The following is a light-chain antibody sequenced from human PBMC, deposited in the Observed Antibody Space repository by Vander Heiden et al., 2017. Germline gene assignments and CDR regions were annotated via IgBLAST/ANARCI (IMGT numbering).Light chain of an antibody. CDR2: KDN. V-gene: IGLV3-25*03. CDR1: ALPKQY. J-gene: IGLJ2*01. Sequence: SYELTLPPLVSVSPGHTPKLTCSGDALPKQYAYWYQQRPGQAPVLIIYKDNERPSGIPERFSGYSSGTTVTLAISGVQAEDEADYYCQSADSSDTYRVIFGGGTKLTVL. CDR3: QSADSSDTYRVI.